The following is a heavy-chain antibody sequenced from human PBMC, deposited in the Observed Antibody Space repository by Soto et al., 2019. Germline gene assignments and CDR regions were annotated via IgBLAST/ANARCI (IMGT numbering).Heavy chain of an antibody. Sequence: EVQLVESGGDLVQPGGSLRLPCAASGFIFTNNWMTWVGQAPGKGLEWVANINHDGSETYYLDSVKGRFAISRDNAKNSLFLQMNSLRDEDTAIYYCARSLLGPMAFDMWGHGTLVAVSS. D-gene: IGHD7-27*01. CDR2: INHDGSET. V-gene: IGHV3-7*03. CDR1: GFIFTNNW. CDR3: ARSLLGPMAFDM. J-gene: IGHJ3*02.